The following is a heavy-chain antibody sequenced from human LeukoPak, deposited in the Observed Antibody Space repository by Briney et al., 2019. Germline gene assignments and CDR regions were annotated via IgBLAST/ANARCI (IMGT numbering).Heavy chain of an antibody. D-gene: IGHD1-26*01. V-gene: IGHV3-23*01. J-gene: IGHJ4*02. Sequence: GGSLRLSCAASGFTFSSYAMSWVRQAPGKGLEWVSAISGSGGSTYYADSVKGRFTISRDNSKNTLYLQMNGLRGEDTAVYYCAKFDNRIVGAASFNYWGQGTLVTVSS. CDR3: AKFDNRIVGAASFNY. CDR1: GFTFSSYA. CDR2: ISGSGGST.